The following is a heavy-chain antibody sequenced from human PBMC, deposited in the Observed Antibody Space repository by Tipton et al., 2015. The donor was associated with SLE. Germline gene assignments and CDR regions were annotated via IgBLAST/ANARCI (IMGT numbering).Heavy chain of an antibody. D-gene: IGHD3-9*01. J-gene: IGHJ4*02. CDR1: GGSISSYY. CDR2: IYYSGTT. Sequence: TLSLTCTASGGSISSYYWSWIRQPPGKGLEWIGYIYYSGTTNYNPSLKSRVTISVDTTKNQFSLKLSSVTAADTAVYYCAVDISGFDYWGQGTLVTVSS. CDR3: AVDISGFDY. V-gene: IGHV4-59*01.